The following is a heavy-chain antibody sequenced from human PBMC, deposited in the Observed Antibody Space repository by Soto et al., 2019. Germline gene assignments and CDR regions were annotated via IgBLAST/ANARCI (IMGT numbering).Heavy chain of an antibody. CDR1: GGSISSGGYS. D-gene: IGHD6-6*01. Sequence: PSETLSLTCAVSGGSISSGGYSWSWIRQPPGKGLEWIGYIYHSGSTYYNPSLKSRVTISVDRSKNQFSLKLSSVTAVDTAVYYCARRDGSSSFRNWFDPWGQGTLVTVSS. CDR2: IYHSGST. CDR3: ARRDGSSSFRNWFDP. V-gene: IGHV4-30-2*01. J-gene: IGHJ5*02.